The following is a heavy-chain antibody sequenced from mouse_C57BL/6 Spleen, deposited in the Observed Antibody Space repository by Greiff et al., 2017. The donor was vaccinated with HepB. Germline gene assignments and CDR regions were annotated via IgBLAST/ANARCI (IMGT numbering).Heavy chain of an antibody. D-gene: IGHD4-1*01. V-gene: IGHV5-16*01. CDR1: GFTFSDYY. J-gene: IGHJ2*01. CDR2: INDDGSST. Sequence: EVKLVESEGGLVQPGSSMKLSCTASGFTFSDYYMAWVRQVPEKGLEWVANINDDGSSTYYLDSLKSRFIISRDNAKNIQYLQMSSLKSEDTATYCCAKESANWDGFDYWGQGTTLTVSS. CDR3: AKESANWDGFDY.